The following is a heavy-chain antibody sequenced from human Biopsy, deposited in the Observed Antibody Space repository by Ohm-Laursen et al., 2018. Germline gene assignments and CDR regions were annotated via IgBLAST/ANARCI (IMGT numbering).Heavy chain of an antibody. V-gene: IGHV1-69*04. CDR3: ARGGSGSGYYGMDV. CDR1: GDTFSRSA. D-gene: IGHD3-10*01. Sequence: SVKVSCKASGDTFSRSAFFWVRQTPGQGLVYLGRIIPIVGITNHAQTFQGRITLTADKSTFMVYMELSRLRSDDTAIYYCARGGSGSGYYGMDVWGQGATVSVSS. J-gene: IGHJ6*02. CDR2: IIPIVGIT.